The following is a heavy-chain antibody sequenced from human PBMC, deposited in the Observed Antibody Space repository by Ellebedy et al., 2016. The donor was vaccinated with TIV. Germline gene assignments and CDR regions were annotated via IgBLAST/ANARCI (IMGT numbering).Heavy chain of an antibody. Sequence: SETLSLXXTVSGGSISSYYWSWIRQPPGKGLEWIGYIYYSGSTNYNPSLKSRVTISVDTSKNQFSLKLSSVTAADTAVYYCARGSNAAGAFDIWGQGTMVTVSS. D-gene: IGHD4/OR15-4a*01. J-gene: IGHJ3*02. CDR3: ARGSNAAGAFDI. CDR2: IYYSGST. V-gene: IGHV4-59*01. CDR1: GGSISSYY.